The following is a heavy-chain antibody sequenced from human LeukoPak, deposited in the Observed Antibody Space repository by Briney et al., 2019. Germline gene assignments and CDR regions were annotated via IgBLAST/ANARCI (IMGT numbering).Heavy chain of an antibody. V-gene: IGHV3-23*01. J-gene: IGHJ4*02. Sequence: GGSLRLSCAASGFTFSSYAMSWVRQAPGKGLEWVSAISGSGGSTYYADSVKGRFTISRDNSKNTLYLQMNSLGAEDTAVYYCAKFIVVVPAAYHYWGQGTLVTVSS. CDR2: ISGSGGST. CDR3: AKFIVVVPAAYHY. CDR1: GFTFSSYA. D-gene: IGHD2-2*01.